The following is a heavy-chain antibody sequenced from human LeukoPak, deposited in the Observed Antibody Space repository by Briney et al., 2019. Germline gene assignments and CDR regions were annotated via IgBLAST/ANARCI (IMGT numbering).Heavy chain of an antibody. V-gene: IGHV4-34*01. CDR1: GVSFDDYH. Sequence: SETLSLTCAVSGVSFDDYHWSWVRQTPGKGLEWIGEINHSGYTNDSPSLKSRVTLSIDTSRKQFSLNLRSVTVADAGIYYCTRMTTGHDYWGQGTLVTVSS. CDR2: INHSGYT. CDR3: TRMTTGHDY. J-gene: IGHJ4*02. D-gene: IGHD4-17*01.